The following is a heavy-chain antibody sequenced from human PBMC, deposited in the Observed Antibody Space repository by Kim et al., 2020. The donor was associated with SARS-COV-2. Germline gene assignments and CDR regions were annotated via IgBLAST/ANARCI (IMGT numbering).Heavy chain of an antibody. Sequence: GESLKISCKGSGYSFTSYWIGWVRQMPGKGLEWMGIIYPGDSDTRYSPSFQGQVTISADKSISTAYLQWSSLKASDTAMYYCARSRPLRYCSGGSCYSDYYYGMDVWGQGTTVTVSS. CDR2: IYPGDSDT. CDR1: GYSFTSYW. CDR3: ARSRPLRYCSGGSCYSDYYYGMDV. V-gene: IGHV5-51*01. J-gene: IGHJ6*02. D-gene: IGHD2-15*01.